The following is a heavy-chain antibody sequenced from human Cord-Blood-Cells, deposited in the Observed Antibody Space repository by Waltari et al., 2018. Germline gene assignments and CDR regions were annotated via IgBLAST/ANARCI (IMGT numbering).Heavy chain of an antibody. CDR3: ARDSSGYYAFDI. Sequence: QVQLVESGGGVVQPGRSLRLSCAASGFTFSSYAMHWVRQAPGKGLRGVAVISYDGSNKYYADSVKGRFTISRDNSKNTLYLQMNSLRAEDTAVYYCARDSSGYYAFDIWGQGTMVTVSS. CDR1: GFTFSSYA. V-gene: IGHV3-30-3*01. D-gene: IGHD3-22*01. J-gene: IGHJ3*02. CDR2: ISYDGSNK.